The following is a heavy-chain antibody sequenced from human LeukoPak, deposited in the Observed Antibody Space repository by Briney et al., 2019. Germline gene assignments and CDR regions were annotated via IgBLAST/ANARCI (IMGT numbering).Heavy chain of an antibody. CDR1: GGSISSSNW. J-gene: IGHJ4*02. V-gene: IGHV4-4*02. CDR2: IYHSGST. CDR3: ASMSMTTVTTFLDY. Sequence: SETLSLTCAVSGGSISSSNWWSWVRQPPGKGLEWIGEIYHSGSTNYNPSLKSRVTISVDKSKNQFSLKLSSVTAADTAVYYCASMSMTTVTTFLDYWGQGTLVTVSS. D-gene: IGHD4-11*01.